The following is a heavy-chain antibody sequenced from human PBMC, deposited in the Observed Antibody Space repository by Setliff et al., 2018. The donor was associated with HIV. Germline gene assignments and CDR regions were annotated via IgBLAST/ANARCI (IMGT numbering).Heavy chain of an antibody. CDR3: ARDRTYYFDSSGSFGWFDP. CDR2: IYYSGST. CDR1: GGSISSHY. J-gene: IGHJ5*02. Sequence: ASETLSLTCTVSGGSISSHYWNWIRQPPGKGLEWIGSIYYSGSTYYNPSLKSRVTISVDTSKNQFSLKLSSVTAADTAGYYCARDRTYYFDSSGSFGWFDPWGQGTLVTGSS. V-gene: IGHV4-39*07. D-gene: IGHD3-22*01.